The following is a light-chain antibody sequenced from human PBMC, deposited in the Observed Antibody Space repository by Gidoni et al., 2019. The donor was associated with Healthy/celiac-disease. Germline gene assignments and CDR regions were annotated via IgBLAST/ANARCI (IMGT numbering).Light chain of an antibody. J-gene: IGKJ1*01. CDR3: QQYYSYPWT. V-gene: IGKV1-8*01. CDR1: QGISSY. CDR2: AAS. Sequence: AIRMTQSPSSFSASTGDRVTITCRASQGISSYLAWYQQKPGKAPKLLIYAASTLESGVPSRFSGSGSGTDFTLTISSLQPEDFATYYCQQYYSYPWTFGQGTKVEIK.